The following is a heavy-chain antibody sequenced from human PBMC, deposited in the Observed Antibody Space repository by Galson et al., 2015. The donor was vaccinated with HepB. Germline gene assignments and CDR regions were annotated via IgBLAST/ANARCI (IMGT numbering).Heavy chain of an antibody. CDR2: ISAYNGNT. Sequence: SVKVSCKASGYTFTSYGISWVRQAPGQGLEWMGWISAYNGNTNYAQKLQGRVTMTTDTSTSTAYVELRSLRSDDTAVYYCARATGERGDGDAFDIWGQGTMVTVSS. CDR3: ARATGERGDGDAFDI. CDR1: GYTFTSYG. J-gene: IGHJ3*02. D-gene: IGHD3-16*01. V-gene: IGHV1-18*01.